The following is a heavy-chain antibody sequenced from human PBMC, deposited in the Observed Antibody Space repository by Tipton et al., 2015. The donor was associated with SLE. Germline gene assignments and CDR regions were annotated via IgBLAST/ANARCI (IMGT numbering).Heavy chain of an antibody. CDR2: FYYTGST. CDR1: GDSITSHS. CDR3: ARDLYWDGFDY. D-gene: IGHD1-26*01. Sequence: TLSLTCTVSGDSITSHSWSWIRQPPGKGLEFIGFFYYTGSTNYNPSLKSRVTISVDTSKNQFSLKLSSVTAADTAVYYCARDLYWDGFDYWGQGTLVTVSS. V-gene: IGHV4-59*11. J-gene: IGHJ4*02.